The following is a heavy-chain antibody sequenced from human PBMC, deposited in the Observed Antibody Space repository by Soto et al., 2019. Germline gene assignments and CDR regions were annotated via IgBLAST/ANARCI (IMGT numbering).Heavy chain of an antibody. D-gene: IGHD1-1*01. CDR3: ARGRYGDY. J-gene: IGHJ4*02. CDR1: GYYFTTYG. V-gene: IGHV1-18*01. CDR2: ISAHNGNT. Sequence: QVHLVQSGAEVKKPGASVKVSCKGSGYYFTTYGIAWVRHAPGQGLEWMAWISAHNGNTDYAQKLQGRVTVTRDTSTSTAYMELRSLRSDDTAMYYCARGRYGDYWGQGALVTVSS.